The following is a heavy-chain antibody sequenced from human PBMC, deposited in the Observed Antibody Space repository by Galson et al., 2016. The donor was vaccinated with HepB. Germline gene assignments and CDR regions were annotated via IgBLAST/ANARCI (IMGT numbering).Heavy chain of an antibody. Sequence: SLRLSCAASGFTFSSYGMNWVRQAPGKGLEWVSFISTSTTYIYYADSVKGRFTISRDNAKNSLYLQMNSLRVEDTAVYYCARERYKRQVDYWGQGTLVTVSS. V-gene: IGHV3-21*01. CDR2: ISTSTTYI. J-gene: IGHJ4*02. CDR3: ARERYKRQVDY. CDR1: GFTFSSYG. D-gene: IGHD1-1*01.